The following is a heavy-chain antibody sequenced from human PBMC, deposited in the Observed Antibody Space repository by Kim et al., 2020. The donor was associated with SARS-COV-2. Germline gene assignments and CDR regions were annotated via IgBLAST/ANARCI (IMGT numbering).Heavy chain of an antibody. CDR2: ISSNSGTM. CDR3: AREDNNVWYFFDY. Sequence: GGSLRLSCAGSGFTFSSYSMNWVRQSPGKGLEWISYISSNSGTMYYADSVKGRFTISRDNAKNSLFLQMNSLRDDDTAIYYCAREDNNVWYFFDYWGQGTLDSDSS. V-gene: IGHV3-48*02. J-gene: IGHJ4*02. CDR1: GFTFSSYS. D-gene: IGHD2-21*01.